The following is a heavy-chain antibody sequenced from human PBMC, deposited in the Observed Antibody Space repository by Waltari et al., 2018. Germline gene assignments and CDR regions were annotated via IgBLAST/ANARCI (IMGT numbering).Heavy chain of an antibody. V-gene: IGHV4-4*07. CDR1: GGSISSYY. Sequence: QVQLQESGPGLVKPSETLSLTCTVSGGSISSYYWSWIRQPAGKGLEWIGRIYTSGSTNYNPSLKSRVTMSVDTSKNQFSLKLSSVTAADTAVYYCAGDGYSSISYYFDYWGQGTLVTVSS. D-gene: IGHD6-13*01. CDR3: AGDGYSSISYYFDY. J-gene: IGHJ4*02. CDR2: IYTSGST.